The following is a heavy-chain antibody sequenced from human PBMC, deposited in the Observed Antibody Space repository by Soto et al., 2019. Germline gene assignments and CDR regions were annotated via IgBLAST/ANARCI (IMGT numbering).Heavy chain of an antibody. Sequence: GESLKISCAASGFTFSSYAMSWVRQAPGKGLEWVSAISGSGGSTYYADSVKGRFTISRDNSKNTLYLQMNSLRAEDTAVYYCAKGGYCSGGSCYSHWFDPWGQGTLVTVSS. CDR2: ISGSGGST. D-gene: IGHD2-15*01. CDR3: AKGGYCSGGSCYSHWFDP. CDR1: GFTFSSYA. V-gene: IGHV3-23*01. J-gene: IGHJ5*02.